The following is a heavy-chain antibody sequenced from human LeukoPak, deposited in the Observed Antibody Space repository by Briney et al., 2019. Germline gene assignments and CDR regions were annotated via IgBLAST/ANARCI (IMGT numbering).Heavy chain of an antibody. D-gene: IGHD3-10*01. Sequence: GGSLRLSCAASGFTFSSYAMHWVRQAPGKGLEWVAVISYDGSNKYYADSAKGRFTISRDNSKNTLYLQMNSLRAEDTAVYYCARDLSSATSFGEQPRGYWGQGTLVTVSS. CDR2: ISYDGSNK. CDR1: GFTFSSYA. CDR3: ARDLSSATSFGEQPRGY. J-gene: IGHJ4*02. V-gene: IGHV3-30*04.